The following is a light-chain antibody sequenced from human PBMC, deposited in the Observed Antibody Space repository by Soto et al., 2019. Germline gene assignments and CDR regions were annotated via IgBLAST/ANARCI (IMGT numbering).Light chain of an antibody. CDR2: AAS. CDR1: QSISSY. Sequence: DIRMTQSPSSLSASVGDRVTIACRASQSISSYLNWYQQKPGKAPKLLIYAASSLQSGVPSRFSGSGSGTDFTLTISSLQPEDFATYYCQQSYSTPSINFGQGTRLEIK. CDR3: QQSYSTPSIN. V-gene: IGKV1-39*01. J-gene: IGKJ5*01.